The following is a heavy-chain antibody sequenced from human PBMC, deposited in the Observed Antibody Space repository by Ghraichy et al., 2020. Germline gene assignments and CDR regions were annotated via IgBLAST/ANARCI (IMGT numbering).Heavy chain of an antibody. CDR2: IYTSGST. D-gene: IGHD3-3*01. V-gene: IGHV4-61*02. Sequence: SETLPLTCAVSGGSISSGSYYWSWIRQPAGKGLEWIGRIYTSGSTNYNPSLKSRVTISVDTSKNQFSLKLSSVTAADTAVYYCARVPTIFGVATYFDYWGRGTLVTVSS. CDR1: GGSISSGSYY. CDR3: ARVPTIFGVATYFDY. J-gene: IGHJ4*02.